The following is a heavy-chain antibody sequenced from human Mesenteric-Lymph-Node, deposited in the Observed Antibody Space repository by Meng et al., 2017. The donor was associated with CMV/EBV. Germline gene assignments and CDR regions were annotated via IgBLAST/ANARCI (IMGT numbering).Heavy chain of an antibody. CDR3: ARAQDSSGYFDY. J-gene: IGHJ4*02. V-gene: IGHV3-30-3*01. Sequence: CASSGFTFRCYAMHWVRQAPGTGLEWVAVISYDGSNKYYADSVKGRFTISRDNSKNTLYLQMNSLRAEDTAVYYCARAQDSSGYFDYWGQGTLVTVSS. CDR1: GFTFRCYA. CDR2: ISYDGSNK. D-gene: IGHD3-22*01.